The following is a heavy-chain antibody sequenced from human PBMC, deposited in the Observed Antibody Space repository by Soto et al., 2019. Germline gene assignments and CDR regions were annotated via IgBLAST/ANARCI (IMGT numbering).Heavy chain of an antibody. CDR1: GYTFTSYG. V-gene: IGHV1-18*04. D-gene: IGHD3-3*01. Sequence: ASVKVSCKASGYTFTSYGISWVRQAPGQGLEWMGWISPYNGNTNYAQKLQGRVTMTTDTSTTTAHMELRSLISDDTAVYYCATAHDSNLLYYFDYWGQGTLVTVSS. J-gene: IGHJ4*02. CDR2: ISPYNGNT. CDR3: ATAHDSNLLYYFDY.